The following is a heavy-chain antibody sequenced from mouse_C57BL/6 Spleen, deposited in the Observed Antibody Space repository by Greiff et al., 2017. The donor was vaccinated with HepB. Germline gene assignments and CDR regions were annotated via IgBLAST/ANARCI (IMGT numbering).Heavy chain of an antibody. CDR2: IYPGDGDT. V-gene: IGHV1-82*01. Sequence: QVQLQQSGPELVKPGASVKISCKASGYAFSSSWMNWVKQRPGKGLGWIGRIYPGDGDTNYNGKFKGKATLTADKSSSTAYMQLSSLTSEDSAVYFCASESLYAMDYWGQGTSVTVSS. CDR1: GYAFSSSW. CDR3: ASESLYAMDY. J-gene: IGHJ4*01.